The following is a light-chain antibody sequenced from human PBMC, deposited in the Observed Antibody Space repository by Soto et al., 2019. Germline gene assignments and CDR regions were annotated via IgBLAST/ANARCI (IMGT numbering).Light chain of an antibody. CDR3: QQGSNWPRT. Sequence: EVVLTQSPATLSLSPGERATLSCRASQSVSRCLAWYKQKPGQAPRVIIYDASNRATGIPARFSGSGSETEFTLTISSLEPEDFEVYYCQQGSNWPRTFGQGTRLEIK. V-gene: IGKV3-11*01. CDR2: DAS. CDR1: QSVSRC. J-gene: IGKJ5*01.